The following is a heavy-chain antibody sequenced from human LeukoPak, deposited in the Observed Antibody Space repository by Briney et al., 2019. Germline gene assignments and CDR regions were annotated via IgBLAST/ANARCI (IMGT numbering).Heavy chain of an antibody. D-gene: IGHD3-3*01. J-gene: IGHJ4*02. CDR2: INPSDGST. Sequence: ASVKVSCKASGYTFTTYYIHWVRQAPGLGPEWMGIINPSDGSTSSAQRFRGRVTMTRDTSTSTVYMELRSLRSEDTAVYYCARDHRYDLRRGLFFDYWGQGTLVTVSS. CDR1: GYTFTTYY. CDR3: ARDHRYDLRRGLFFDY. V-gene: IGHV1-46*01.